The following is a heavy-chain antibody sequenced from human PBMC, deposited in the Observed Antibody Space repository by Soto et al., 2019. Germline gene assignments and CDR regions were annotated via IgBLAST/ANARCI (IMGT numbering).Heavy chain of an antibody. Sequence: QVQLQESGPGLVKPSQTLSLTCTVSGGSISSGGYYWSWIRQHPGKGLEWIGYIYYSGSTYYNPSLKSRVTIAVEPSKNQFSLKLSSVTAADTAVYYCARGRGIVATINRSLLFDYWGQGTLVTVSS. CDR3: ARGRGIVATINRSLLFDY. CDR2: IYYSGST. D-gene: IGHD5-12*01. V-gene: IGHV4-31*03. CDR1: GGSISSGGYY. J-gene: IGHJ4*02.